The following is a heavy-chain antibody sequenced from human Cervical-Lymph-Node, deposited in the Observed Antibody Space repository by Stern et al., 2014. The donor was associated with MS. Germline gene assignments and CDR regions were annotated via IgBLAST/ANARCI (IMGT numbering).Heavy chain of an antibody. J-gene: IGHJ4*02. Sequence: QVQLQESGPGLVKPSETLSLTCNVSGDSITSYYWTWIRQPPGKGLEWIGYISSSGDTNYNPSLKSRLTMLVDSSKNQFSLRLSSVTAADTAVYYCGRDPDYWGRGTLVIVSS. V-gene: IGHV4-59*01. CDR2: ISSSGDT. CDR1: GDSITSYY. CDR3: GRDPDY.